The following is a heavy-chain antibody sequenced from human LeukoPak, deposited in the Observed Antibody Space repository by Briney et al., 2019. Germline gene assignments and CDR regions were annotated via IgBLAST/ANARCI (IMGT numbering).Heavy chain of an antibody. CDR2: ITSSGSNT. CDR3: AKRDTSGSYYFDY. CDR1: GFTFGDYA. Sequence: GGSLRLSCTASGFTFGDYAMSWVRQAPGKGLEWVSAITSSGSNTYFADSVKGRFTISRDNSKNTLYLQMNSLRAEDTAVYLCAKRDTSGSYYFDYWGQGTLVTVSS. V-gene: IGHV3-23*01. D-gene: IGHD3-22*01. J-gene: IGHJ4*02.